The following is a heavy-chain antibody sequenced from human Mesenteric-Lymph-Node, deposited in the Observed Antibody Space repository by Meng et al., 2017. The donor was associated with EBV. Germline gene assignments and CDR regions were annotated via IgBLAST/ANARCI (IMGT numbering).Heavy chain of an antibody. CDR3: TRDGGALAADS. CDR2: IYYSGGT. Sequence: QVHLQQSGQGLVKPPQTLSRTCDVAGGSIVSDPYYSSWITHPPGKGLEWSGYIYYSGGTSYNPSLKSRAAISLDTSQNQFSLKLSSVTAADTAVYYSTRDGGALAADSWCQGTLVTVSS. CDR1: GGSIVSDPYY. D-gene: IGHD6-19*01. J-gene: IGHJ4*02. V-gene: IGHV4-30-4*01.